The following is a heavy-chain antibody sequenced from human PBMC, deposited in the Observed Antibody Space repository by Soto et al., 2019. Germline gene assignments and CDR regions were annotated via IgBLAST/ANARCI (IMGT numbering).Heavy chain of an antibody. D-gene: IGHD3-3*01. V-gene: IGHV4-59*01. Sequence: TVSVGSISSSDLGWIGQRPGKGMERIGYIYYSGSTNYNPSLKSRVALSVDTSENQLSLKLSSVTAADTAVYYCAREEVIFGVVIIPSWG. CDR2: IYYSGST. J-gene: IGHJ1*01. CDR1: VGSISSSD. CDR3: AREEVIFGVVIIPS.